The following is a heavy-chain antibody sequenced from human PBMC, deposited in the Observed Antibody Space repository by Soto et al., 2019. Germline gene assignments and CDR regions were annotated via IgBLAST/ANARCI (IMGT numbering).Heavy chain of an antibody. D-gene: IGHD3-22*01. CDR1: GGSISSGDYY. J-gene: IGHJ4*02. V-gene: IGHV4-30-4*01. CDR2: IYYSGST. CDR3: ARARGYYDSSGYYQPFDY. Sequence: QVQLQESGPGLVKPSQTLSLTCTVSGGSISSGDYYWSWIRQPPGKGLEWIGYIYYSGSTYYNPSLKSRVTISVDTSKNQFSLKLSSVTAADTAVYYCARARGYYDSSGYYQPFDYWGQGTLVTVSS.